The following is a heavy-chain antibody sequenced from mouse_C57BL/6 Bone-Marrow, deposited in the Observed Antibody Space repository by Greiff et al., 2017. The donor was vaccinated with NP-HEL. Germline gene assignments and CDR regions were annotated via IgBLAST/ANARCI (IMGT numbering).Heavy chain of an antibody. D-gene: IGHD2-2*01. CDR3: ARGGYGRFAY. CDR1: GFTFSSYA. Sequence: EVQGVESGGGLVKPGGSLKLSCAASGFTFSSYAMSWVRQTPEKRLEWVATISDGGSYTYYPDNVKGRFTISRDNAKNNLYLQMSHLKSEDTAMYYCARGGYGRFAYWGQGTLVTVSA. CDR2: ISDGGSYT. J-gene: IGHJ3*01. V-gene: IGHV5-4*01.